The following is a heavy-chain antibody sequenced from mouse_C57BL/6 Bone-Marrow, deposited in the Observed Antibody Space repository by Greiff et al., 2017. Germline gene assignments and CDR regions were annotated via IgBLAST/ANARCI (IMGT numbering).Heavy chain of an antibody. CDR2: FTMYSDAT. V-gene: IGHV1-49*01. Sequence: LQQSGAELVRPGSSVKLSFKDSYFAFMASAMHWVKQRPGHGLEWIGSFTMYSDATEYSENFKGKATLTANTSSSTAYMELSSLTSEDSAVYYCARGIYYYGVFDVWGTGTTVTVSS. CDR3: ARGIYYYGVFDV. J-gene: IGHJ1*03. D-gene: IGHD1-1*01. CDR1: YFAFMASA.